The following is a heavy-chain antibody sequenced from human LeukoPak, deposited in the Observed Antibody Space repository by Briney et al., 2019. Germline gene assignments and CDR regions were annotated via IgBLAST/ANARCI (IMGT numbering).Heavy chain of an antibody. CDR1: GYSISSGYY. CDR2: IYHSGST. CDR3: ARDYGYCSGGSCLPGDAFDI. Sequence: SETLSLTCAVSGYSISSGYYWGWIRQPPGKGLEWIGSIYHSGSTYYNPSLKSRVTISVDTSKNQFSLKLSSVTAADTAVYYCARDYGYCSGGSCLPGDAFDIWGQGTMVTVSS. V-gene: IGHV4-38-2*02. D-gene: IGHD2-15*01. J-gene: IGHJ3*02.